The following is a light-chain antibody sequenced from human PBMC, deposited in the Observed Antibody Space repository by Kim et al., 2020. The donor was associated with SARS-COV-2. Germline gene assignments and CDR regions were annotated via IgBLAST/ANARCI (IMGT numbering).Light chain of an antibody. CDR2: GRN. V-gene: IGLV3-19*01. CDR3: QSRNSGGNVV. Sequence: SSELTQDPAVSVALGQTVRITCQGDSLRSYYATWYQQKPRQAPVLVIYGRNNRPSGIPDRFSGSTSGNTASLTISGAQAEDEADFYCQSRNSGGNVVFGGETKLTVL. CDR1: SLRSYY. J-gene: IGLJ2*01.